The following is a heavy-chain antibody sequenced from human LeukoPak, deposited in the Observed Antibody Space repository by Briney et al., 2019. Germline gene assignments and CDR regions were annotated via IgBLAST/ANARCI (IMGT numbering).Heavy chain of an antibody. CDR1: GYTFTSYA. J-gene: IGHJ4*02. Sequence: GASVKVSCKASGYTFTSYAMNWVRQAPGQGLEWMGWININTGNPTYAQGFTGRFVFSLDTSVSTAYLQISSLKAEDTAVYYCARVRTYYYDSSGYQETYYFDYWGQGTLVTVSS. CDR3: ARVRTYYYDSSGYQETYYFDY. D-gene: IGHD3-22*01. CDR2: ININTGNP. V-gene: IGHV7-4-1*02.